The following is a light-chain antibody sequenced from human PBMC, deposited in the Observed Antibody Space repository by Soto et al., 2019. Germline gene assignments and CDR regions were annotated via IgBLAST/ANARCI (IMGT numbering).Light chain of an antibody. CDR2: DVA. V-gene: IGLV2-11*01. J-gene: IGLJ1*01. CDR3: CSYAGSDTLI. CDR1: SSDVGSSNH. Sequence: QSVLTQPRSVSGSPGQTVTISCTGSSSDVGSSNHMSWYQQHPGEAPKLVIYDVAQRPSGVPDRLSGSRSGKTASLTISGLQPDDEADYYCCSYAGSDTLIFGSGTKVTVL.